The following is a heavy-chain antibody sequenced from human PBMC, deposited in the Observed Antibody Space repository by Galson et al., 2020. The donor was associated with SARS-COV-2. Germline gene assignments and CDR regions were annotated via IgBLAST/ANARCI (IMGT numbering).Heavy chain of an antibody. D-gene: IGHD3-22*01. V-gene: IGHV1-69*13. CDR2: IIPIFGTA. CDR3: ARLPPYDSSGYSHYWYFDL. Sequence: SVKVSCKASGGTFSSYAISWVRQAPGQGLEWMGGIIPIFGTANYAQKFQGRVTITADESTSTAYMELSSLRSEDTAVYYCARLPPYDSSGYSHYWYFDLWGRDTLVTVSS. J-gene: IGHJ2*01. CDR1: GGTFSSYA.